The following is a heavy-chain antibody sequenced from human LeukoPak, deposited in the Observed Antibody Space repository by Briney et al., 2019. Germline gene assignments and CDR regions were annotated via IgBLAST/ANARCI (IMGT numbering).Heavy chain of an antibody. V-gene: IGHV3-30*18. Sequence: PGGSLRLSCAASGFTFSTYTMNWVRQAPGKGLEWVAVISYDGSKTYYADSVKGRLTISRDNSKNTLYLQMNSLRGEDTAVYYCAKRAFDNPRAGDRTDYWGQGTLVTVSS. CDR1: GFTFSTYT. D-gene: IGHD2-21*02. J-gene: IGHJ4*02. CDR3: AKRAFDNPRAGDRTDY. CDR2: ISYDGSKT.